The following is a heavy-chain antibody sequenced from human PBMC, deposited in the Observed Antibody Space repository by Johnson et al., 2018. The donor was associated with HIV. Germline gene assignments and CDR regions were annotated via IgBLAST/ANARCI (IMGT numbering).Heavy chain of an antibody. J-gene: IGHJ3*02. CDR3: AKDVSSSSWFFAFDI. Sequence: MLLVESGGGVVRPGGSLRLSCAASGFTFDDYGMSWVRQAPGKGLEWVSGINWNGGSTGYADSVKGRFTISRDNAKNSLYLQMNSLRAEDTALYYCAKDVSSSSWFFAFDIWGQGTMVTVSS. D-gene: IGHD6-13*01. CDR2: INWNGGST. CDR1: GFTFDDYG. V-gene: IGHV3-20*04.